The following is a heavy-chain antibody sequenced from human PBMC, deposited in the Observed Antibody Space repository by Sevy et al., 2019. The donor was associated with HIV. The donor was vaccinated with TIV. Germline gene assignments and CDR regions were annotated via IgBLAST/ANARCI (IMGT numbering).Heavy chain of an antibody. V-gene: IGHV3-23*01. CDR2: IYDTNYGSGGGT. Sequence: GGSLRLSCKPSGFTFISYAMNWVRQVPGKGLDWVSTIYDTNYGSGGGTYYADSVKGRFTISRDTSKTTVYLQMSSLGTEDTAVYYWAGRRYDSSGSFDAFDIWGQGTMVTVSS. J-gene: IGHJ3*02. D-gene: IGHD3-22*01. CDR3: AGRRYDSSGSFDAFDI. CDR1: GFTFISYA.